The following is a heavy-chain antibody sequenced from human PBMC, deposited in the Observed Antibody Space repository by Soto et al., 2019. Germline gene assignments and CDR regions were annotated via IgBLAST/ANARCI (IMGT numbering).Heavy chain of an antibody. Sequence: EVQLLESGGGLVQPGGSLRLSCAASGFTFSSYAMSWVRQAPGKGLEWVSAISGSGGSTYYADSVKGRFTISRDNSENTLYLQMNSLRAEDTAVYYCAKGQVITFGGVIDYFDYWGQGTLVTVSS. V-gene: IGHV3-23*01. J-gene: IGHJ4*02. CDR3: AKGQVITFGGVIDYFDY. CDR1: GFTFSSYA. CDR2: ISGSGGST. D-gene: IGHD3-16*01.